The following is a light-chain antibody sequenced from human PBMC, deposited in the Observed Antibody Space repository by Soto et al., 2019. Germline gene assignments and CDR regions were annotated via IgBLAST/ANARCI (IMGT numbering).Light chain of an antibody. Sequence: DIQMTQSPSTLSASVGDRVTITCRASQSISSWLAWYQQKPGKAPKLLIYDASSLESGVPSRFSGSGSGTEFTLTISSLQPDDFATYYCQQYNSFPLTFGQGTRLEIK. V-gene: IGKV1-5*01. CDR1: QSISSW. CDR2: DAS. CDR3: QQYNSFPLT. J-gene: IGKJ5*01.